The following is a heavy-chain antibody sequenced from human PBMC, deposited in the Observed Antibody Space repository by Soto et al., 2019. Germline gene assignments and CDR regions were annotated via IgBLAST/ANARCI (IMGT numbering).Heavy chain of an antibody. D-gene: IGHD3-10*02. Sequence: QVQLVESGGGVVQPGRSLRLSCAASGFTFSSYGMHWVRQAPGKGLEWVAVIWYDGSDKYYGDYVKGRFTISRDNSENSLYLQLNNLRPAYTATYYCAKVSRLHVRKGSPLAYWGQGTLVTVSS. CDR2: IWYDGSDK. V-gene: IGHV3-33*06. CDR1: GFTFSSYG. CDR3: AKVSRLHVRKGSPLAY. J-gene: IGHJ4*02.